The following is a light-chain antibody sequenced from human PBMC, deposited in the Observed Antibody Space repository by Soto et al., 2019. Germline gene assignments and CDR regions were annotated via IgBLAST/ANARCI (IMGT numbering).Light chain of an antibody. CDR1: QSVSSSY. J-gene: IGKJ4*01. V-gene: IGKV3-20*01. CDR2: GAS. Sequence: EIVLTQSPGTLSLSPGERATLSCRASQSVSSSYLAWNQQKPGQAPRLLIYGASSRATGIPDRFSGSGSGTESTLTISRLEPEDCVVYYCQQYGSSPPTLTFGGGTKVEIK. CDR3: QQYGSSPPTLT.